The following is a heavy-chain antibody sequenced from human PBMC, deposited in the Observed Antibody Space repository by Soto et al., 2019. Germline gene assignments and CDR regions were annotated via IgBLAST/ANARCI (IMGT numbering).Heavy chain of an antibody. CDR1: GFTFSSYE. CDR2: ISSSGSTI. Sequence: EVQLVESGGGLVQPGGSLRLSCAASGFTFSSYEMNWVRQAPGKGLEWVSYISSSGSTIYYADSVKGRFTISRDNAKNSLYLQMNSLRAEDTAVYYCARDVLRLGELSLGYFDYWGQGTLVTVSS. J-gene: IGHJ4*02. CDR3: ARDVLRLGELSLGYFDY. D-gene: IGHD3-16*02. V-gene: IGHV3-48*03.